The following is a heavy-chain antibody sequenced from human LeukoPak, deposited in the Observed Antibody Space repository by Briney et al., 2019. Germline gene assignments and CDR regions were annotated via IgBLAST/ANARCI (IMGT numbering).Heavy chain of an antibody. Sequence: SQTLSLTCAISGDSVSSNSAAWDWIRQSPWRGLGWLVRTYYRSKWYNDYAVSVKSRITIKPDTSKNQFSLQLDSVTPEDTAVYYCCHSLSGRTGAFDIWGRGTVVTVSS. CDR1: GDSVSSNSAA. CDR2: TYYRSKWYN. J-gene: IGHJ3*02. CDR3: CHSLSGRTGAFDI. V-gene: IGHV6-1*01. D-gene: IGHD2-21*01.